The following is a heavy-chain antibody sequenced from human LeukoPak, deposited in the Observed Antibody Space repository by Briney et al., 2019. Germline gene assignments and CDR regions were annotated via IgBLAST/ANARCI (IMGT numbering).Heavy chain of an antibody. CDR2: ISGSGGST. V-gene: IGHV3-23*01. CDR3: ATYRQVMLPFEA. CDR1: GFTFSSYA. J-gene: IGHJ5*02. D-gene: IGHD5-18*01. Sequence: PGGSLRLSCAASGFTFSSYAMSWVRQAPGKGLEWVSGISGSGGSTYYADSVKGRFTSSRDNSKSTLLLQMNSLRGEDTAIYYCATYRQVMLPFEAWGRGTLVTVSS.